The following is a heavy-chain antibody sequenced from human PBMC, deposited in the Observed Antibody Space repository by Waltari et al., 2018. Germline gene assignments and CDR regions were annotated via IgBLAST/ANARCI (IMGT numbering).Heavy chain of an antibody. D-gene: IGHD1-7*01. CDR1: GYTFTDYY. CDR3: ARTTTTKSLDY. CDR2: IDPQDGET. J-gene: IGHJ4*02. V-gene: IGHV1-69-2*01. Sequence: EVQLVQSGAEVKKPGATVKISCKASGYTFTDYYMHWGQQAPGKGLEWVGRIDPQDGETKYADKFQGRATITADTSIDTVYMELTRLRSEDTAVFYCARTTTTKSLDYWGQGTLVTVSS.